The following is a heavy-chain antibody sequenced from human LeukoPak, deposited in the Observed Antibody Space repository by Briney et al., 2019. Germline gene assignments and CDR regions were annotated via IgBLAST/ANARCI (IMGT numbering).Heavy chain of an antibody. CDR1: KFTFNTYW. CDR3: ARGPDYGDYFDY. V-gene: IGHV3-7*03. CDR2: IKQDGSEK. Sequence: GGSLRLSCAASKFTFNTYWMSWVRQGPGKGLEWVANIKQDGSEKYYVDSVKGRFTISRDNAKNSLYLQMNSLTAEDTAVYYCARGPDYGDYFDYWGQGTLVTVSS. J-gene: IGHJ4*02. D-gene: IGHD4-17*01.